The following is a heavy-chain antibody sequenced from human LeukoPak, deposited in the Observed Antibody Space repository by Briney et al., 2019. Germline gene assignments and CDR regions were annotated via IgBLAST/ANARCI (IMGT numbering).Heavy chain of an antibody. CDR2: IHQDGSER. V-gene: IGHV3-7*03. D-gene: IGHD3-10*01. CDR3: ARDLAGPSSP. Sequence: GGSLRLSCAASGFTFSDYWMSWVRQAPGKGPEWVANIHQDGSERNYVDSVKGRFTISRDNAKNSLYLQMNSLRAEDTAVYYCARDLAGPSSPWGQGTLVTVSS. CDR1: GFTFSDYW. J-gene: IGHJ5*02.